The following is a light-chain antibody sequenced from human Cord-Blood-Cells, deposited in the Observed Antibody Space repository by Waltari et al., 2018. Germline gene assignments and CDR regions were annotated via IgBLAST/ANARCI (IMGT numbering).Light chain of an antibody. J-gene: IGLJ2*01. V-gene: IGLV3-1*01. CDR1: KLGDKY. CDR2: QDS. Sequence: SYELTQPPSVSVSPGQTASLTRSGDKLGDKYACWYQQKPGQSPVLVIYQDSKRPSGIPERFSGSNSGNTATLTISGTQAMDEADYYCQAWDSSNVVFGGGTKLTVL. CDR3: QAWDSSNVV.